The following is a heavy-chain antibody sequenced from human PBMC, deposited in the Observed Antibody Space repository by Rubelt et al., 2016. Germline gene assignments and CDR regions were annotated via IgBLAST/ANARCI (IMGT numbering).Heavy chain of an antibody. CDR1: GFSLSTNGVG. CDR2: IYYDNDK. D-gene: IGHD6-19*01. J-gene: IGHJ4*02. V-gene: IGHV2-5*02. Sequence: QITLKESGPTLVKPTQTLTLTCTFSGFSLSTNGVGVGWVRQPPGKALEWLAVIYYDNDKRYSPSLKTRLTITKDTSKNQVVLTMTNMDPVDTATYYCARTRIYTSAWTLDYWGQGALVTVSS. CDR3: ARTRIYTSAWTLDY.